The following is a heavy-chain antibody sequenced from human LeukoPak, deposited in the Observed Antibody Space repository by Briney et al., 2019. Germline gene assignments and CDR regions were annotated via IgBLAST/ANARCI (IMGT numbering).Heavy chain of an antibody. D-gene: IGHD2-15*01. V-gene: IGHV3-21*01. CDR3: ARVGVSATNTPAFDY. CDR1: GLDFTSYV. J-gene: IGHJ4*02. Sequence: PGGSLRLSCEVSGLDFTSYVMTWVRQAPGKGLEWVSSITAGSSYIDYTPSVEGRFTISRDNSKNSLFLHMNSLRAEDTALYYCARVGVSATNTPAFDYWGQGTLVTVSS. CDR2: ITAGSSYI.